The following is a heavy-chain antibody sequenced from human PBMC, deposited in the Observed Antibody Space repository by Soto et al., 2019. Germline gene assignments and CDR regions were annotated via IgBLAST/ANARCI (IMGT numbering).Heavy chain of an antibody. CDR1: GGSISSYY. D-gene: IGHD2-2*01. J-gene: IGHJ5*02. Sequence: SETLSLTCTVSGGSISSYYWSWIRQPPGKGLEWIGYIYYSGSTNYNPSLKSRVTISVDTSKNQFSLKLSSVTAADTAVYYCGRDQVPAALLRWFDPWGQVTVVTVSS. CDR3: GRDQVPAALLRWFDP. CDR2: IYYSGST. V-gene: IGHV4-59*01.